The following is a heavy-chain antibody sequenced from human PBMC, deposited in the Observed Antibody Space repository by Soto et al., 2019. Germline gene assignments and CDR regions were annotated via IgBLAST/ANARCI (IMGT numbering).Heavy chain of an antibody. V-gene: IGHV1-3*01. J-gene: IGHJ3*02. D-gene: IGHD2-8*01. CDR3: ARGHIVLMVYAIEDDAFDI. CDR1: GYTFTSYA. CDR2: INDGNGNT. Sequence: ASVKVSCKASGYTFTSYAMHWVRQAPGQRLEWMGWINDGNGNTKYSQKFQGRVTITRDTSASTAYMELSSLRSEDTAVYYCARGHIVLMVYAIEDDAFDIWGQGTMVTVSS.